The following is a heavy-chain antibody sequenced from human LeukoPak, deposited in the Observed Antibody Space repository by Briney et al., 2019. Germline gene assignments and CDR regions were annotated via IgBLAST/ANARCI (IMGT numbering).Heavy chain of an antibody. D-gene: IGHD6-19*01. J-gene: IGHJ4*02. V-gene: IGHV3-30*02. CDR2: IQYDGNKR. CDR1: TFTFSSYG. CDR3: ANTMYSSAWSPFDY. Sequence: GGSLRLSCAASTFTFSSYGMHWVRRAPGKGLEWVAFIQYDGNKRYYADSVKGRFTISRDNSKNTLYLQMNSLRPEDTALYYCANTMYSSAWSPFDYWGRGILVTVSS.